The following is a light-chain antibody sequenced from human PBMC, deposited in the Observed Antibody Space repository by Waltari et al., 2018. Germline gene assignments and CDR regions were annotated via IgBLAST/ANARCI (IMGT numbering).Light chain of an antibody. CDR2: DVS. CDR3: ASYTSSNTVI. Sequence: QSALTQPASVSGSAGQSIAIPCSGTNSDIGRYKYVPWYQQHPGNAPRLIIYDVSRWPSGVSNRFIGSKSGITASLAISGLQAEDEGDYFCASYTSSNTVIFGGGTRVTVL. V-gene: IGLV2-14*03. CDR1: NSDIGRYKY. J-gene: IGLJ2*01.